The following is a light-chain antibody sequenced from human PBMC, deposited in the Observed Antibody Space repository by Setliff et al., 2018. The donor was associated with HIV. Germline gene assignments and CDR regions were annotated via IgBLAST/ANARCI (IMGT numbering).Light chain of an antibody. CDR3: QVWDSSSDHAV. CDR2: DDS. J-gene: IGLJ2*01. Sequence: SYELTQPPSVSVAPGKTARITCGGTNIGSKSVHWYQQKPGQAPVLVVYDDSDRPSGIPERFSGSNSGNTATATLTISRVEVGDEADYYCQVWDSSSDHAVFGGGTKVTVL. V-gene: IGLV3-21*03. CDR1: NIGSKS.